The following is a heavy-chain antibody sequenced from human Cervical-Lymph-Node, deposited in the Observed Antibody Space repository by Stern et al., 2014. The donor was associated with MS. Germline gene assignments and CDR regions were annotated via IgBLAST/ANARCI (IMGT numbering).Heavy chain of an antibody. J-gene: IGHJ5*02. CDR1: GGSISSEDNY. CDR2: IHYAGTT. CDR3: AVTPGTNWFDP. Sequence: VQLVESGPGLVKPSQTLSLTCTVSGGSISSEDNYWTWISKHPGKGLEWIGYIHYAGTTYYDLSCNIRFTISLDSSKNQFPLKMKSVTAADTAVYFCAVTPGTNWFDPWVQGTLVPVSS. V-gene: IGHV4-30-4*01. D-gene: IGHD2-21*02.